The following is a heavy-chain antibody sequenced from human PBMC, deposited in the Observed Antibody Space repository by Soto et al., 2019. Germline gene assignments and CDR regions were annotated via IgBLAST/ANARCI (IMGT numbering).Heavy chain of an antibody. CDR2: IKSKTDGGTT. J-gene: IGHJ6*02. CDR3: ARDGGQWLPPGYCYGVDV. D-gene: IGHD6-19*01. CDR1: GFTFSNAW. V-gene: IGHV3-15*01. Sequence: PGGSLRLSCAASGFTFSNAWMSWVRQAPGKGLEWVGRIKSKTDGGTTDYAAPVKGRFTISRDDSKNTLYLQMNSLKTEDTAVYFCARDGGQWLPPGYCYGVDVWGQGTTVTVSS.